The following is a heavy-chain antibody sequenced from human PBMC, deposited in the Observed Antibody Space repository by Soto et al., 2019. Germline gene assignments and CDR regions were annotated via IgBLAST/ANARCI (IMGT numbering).Heavy chain of an antibody. V-gene: IGHV4-31*03. CDR2: IYYSGST. CDR3: ARTSYDSSGTAADP. Sequence: TLSLTCTVSGGSISSGGYYWSWIRQHPGKGLEWIGYIYYSGSTYYNPSLKSRVTISVDTSKNQFSLKLSSVTAADTALYYCARTSYDSSGTAADPWGQGTLVTVSS. D-gene: IGHD3-22*01. J-gene: IGHJ5*02. CDR1: GGSISSGGYY.